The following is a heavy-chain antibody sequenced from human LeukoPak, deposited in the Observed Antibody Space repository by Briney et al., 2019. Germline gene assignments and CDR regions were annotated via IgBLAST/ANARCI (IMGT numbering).Heavy chain of an antibody. Sequence: GGSLRLSCAASGFTFSSYGMHWVRQAPGKGLEWVAVISYDGSNKYYADSVKGRFTISRDNSKNTLYLQMNSLRAEDTAVYYCAKDRRAGSYDYWGQGTLVTVSS. V-gene: IGHV3-30*18. CDR3: AKDRRAGSYDY. D-gene: IGHD3-10*01. J-gene: IGHJ4*02. CDR2: ISYDGSNK. CDR1: GFTFSSYG.